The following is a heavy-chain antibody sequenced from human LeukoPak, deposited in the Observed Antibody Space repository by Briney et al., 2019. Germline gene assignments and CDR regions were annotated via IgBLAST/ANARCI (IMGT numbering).Heavy chain of an antibody. CDR2: ISYDGSNK. CDR3: AREGIKWGSLDY. Sequence: GGSLRLSCAASGFTFSSYAMHWVRQAPGKGLEWVAVISYDGSNKYYADSVKGRFTISRDNSKNTLYLQMNSLRAEDTAVYYCAREGIKWGSLDYWGQGTLVTVSS. J-gene: IGHJ4*02. CDR1: GFTFSSYA. V-gene: IGHV3-30-3*01. D-gene: IGHD7-27*01.